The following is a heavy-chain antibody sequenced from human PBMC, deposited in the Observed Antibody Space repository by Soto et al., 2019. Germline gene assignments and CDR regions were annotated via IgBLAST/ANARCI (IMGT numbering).Heavy chain of an antibody. CDR3: AKDIGQQWLVPDY. CDR1: GFTFDDYA. Sequence: EVQLVESGGGLVQPGRSLRLSCAASGFTFDDYAMHWVRQAPGKGLEWVLGISWNSGSIGYADSVKGRFTISRDNANNSLYLQMNSLRAEDTALYYCAKDIGQQWLVPDYWGQGTLVTVSS. V-gene: IGHV3-9*01. J-gene: IGHJ4*02. CDR2: ISWNSGSI. D-gene: IGHD6-19*01.